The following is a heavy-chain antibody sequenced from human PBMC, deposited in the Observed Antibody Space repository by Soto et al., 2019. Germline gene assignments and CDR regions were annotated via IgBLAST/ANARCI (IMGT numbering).Heavy chain of an antibody. CDR3: AREVGTANDY. J-gene: IGHJ4*02. Sequence: ASVKVSCKASRYTFTSYYMHWVRQAPGQGLEWMGIINPSGGSTSYAQKFQGRITMTRDTSTSTVYMELSSLRSEDTAVYYCAREVGTANDYWGQGTQVTVSS. CDR1: RYTFTSYY. D-gene: IGHD1-1*01. CDR2: INPSGGST. V-gene: IGHV1-46*01.